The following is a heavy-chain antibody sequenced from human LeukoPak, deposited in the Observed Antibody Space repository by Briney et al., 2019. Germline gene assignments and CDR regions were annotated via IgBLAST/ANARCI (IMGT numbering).Heavy chain of an antibody. CDR3: ARAYDFWSGPGGY. CDR1: GFTFTSYW. J-gene: IGHJ4*02. Sequence: GGSLRLSCAASGFTFTSYWMTWVRQAPGKGLEWVANIKQDGSEKYYVDSVKGRFTISRDNAKNSLYLQMNSLRAEDTAVYYCARAYDFWSGPGGYWGQGTLVTVSS. CDR2: IKQDGSEK. V-gene: IGHV3-7*01. D-gene: IGHD3-3*01.